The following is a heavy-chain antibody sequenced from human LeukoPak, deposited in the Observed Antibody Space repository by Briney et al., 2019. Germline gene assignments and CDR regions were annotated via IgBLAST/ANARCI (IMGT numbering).Heavy chain of an antibody. D-gene: IGHD1-26*01. Sequence: PSETLSLTCTVSGGSVSSGSYYWSWIRQPPGKGLEWIGYIYYSGSTNYNPSLKSRVTVSVDTSKNQFSLKLSSVTAADTAVYYCARVSPYRPFDYWGQRTLVTVSS. J-gene: IGHJ4*02. CDR1: GGSVSSGSYY. CDR2: IYYSGST. V-gene: IGHV4-61*01. CDR3: ARVSPYRPFDY.